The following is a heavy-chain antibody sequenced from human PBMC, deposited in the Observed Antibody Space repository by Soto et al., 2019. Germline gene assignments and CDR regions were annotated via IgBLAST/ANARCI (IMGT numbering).Heavy chain of an antibody. CDR1: GYSISAYY. CDR3: GRDDYGIFPY. V-gene: IGHV1-2*02. Sequence: QVQLVQSGTEVKKPGASVKVSCQASGYSISAYYIHWVRQAPGQGLEWMGWIDPKNGGTVSAQKFQGRLTMTRDTSISTVYMDRSGLTSDDTALYYCGRDDYGIFPYWGQGSLVTVSS. D-gene: IGHD3-10*01. CDR2: IDPKNGGT. J-gene: IGHJ4*02.